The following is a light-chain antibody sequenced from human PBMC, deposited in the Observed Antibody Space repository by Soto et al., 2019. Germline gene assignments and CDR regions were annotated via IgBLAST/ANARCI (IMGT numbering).Light chain of an antibody. CDR3: FSKISGFVYG. J-gene: IGLJ1*01. CDR2: DVN. V-gene: IGLV2-14*01. Sequence: QSVLARPAWVSGSLGQSITISCSGPNTDLGVYGYVSWYQHHPGKAPKLLIYDVNNRPSGISDRFSGSKSGDTASLTISGLQAEDEADYFCFSKISGFVYGFGTGTKVTVL. CDR1: NTDLGVYGY.